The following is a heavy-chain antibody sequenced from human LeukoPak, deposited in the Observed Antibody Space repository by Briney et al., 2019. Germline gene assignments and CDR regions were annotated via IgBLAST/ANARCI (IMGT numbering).Heavy chain of an antibody. CDR2: ISYDGSNK. D-gene: IGHD3-16*01. J-gene: IGHJ4*02. Sequence: GGSLRLSCAASGFTFSSYAMHWVRQAPGKGLEWVAVISYDGSNKYYADSVKGRFTISRDNSKNTLYLQMNSQRAEDTAVYYCARVARGGYYFDYWGQGTLVTVSS. V-gene: IGHV3-30*04. CDR1: GFTFSSYA. CDR3: ARVARGGYYFDY.